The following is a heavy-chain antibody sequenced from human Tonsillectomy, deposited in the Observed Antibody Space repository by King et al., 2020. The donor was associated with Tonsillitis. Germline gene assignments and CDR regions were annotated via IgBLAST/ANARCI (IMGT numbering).Heavy chain of an antibody. CDR1: GGSISSDGYF. D-gene: IGHD1-26*01. Sequence: QLQESGPGLVKPSQTLSLTCTVSGGSISSDGYFWSWIRQHPGKGLEWIGYIYFSGDTYYNPSLKSRVIISVDTSKNQFSLKLNSGTAAATAVYYGAGGGSHYGLDVWGQGTTVIVSS. CDR2: IYFSGDT. CDR3: AGGGSHYGLDV. J-gene: IGHJ6*02. V-gene: IGHV4-31*03.